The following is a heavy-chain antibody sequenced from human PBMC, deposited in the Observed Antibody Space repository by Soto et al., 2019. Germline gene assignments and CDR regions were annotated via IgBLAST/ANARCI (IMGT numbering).Heavy chain of an antibody. D-gene: IGHD3-10*01. J-gene: IGHJ5*02. CDR3: ARAQRVRGFYNWFDP. CDR1: GYTFTSYD. Sequence: GASVKVSCKASGYTFTSYDINWVRQATGQGLEWMGWMNPNSGNTGYAQKFQGRVTMTRNTSISTAYMELSSLRSEDTAVYYRARAQRVRGFYNWFDPWGQGALVTVSS. CDR2: MNPNSGNT. V-gene: IGHV1-8*01.